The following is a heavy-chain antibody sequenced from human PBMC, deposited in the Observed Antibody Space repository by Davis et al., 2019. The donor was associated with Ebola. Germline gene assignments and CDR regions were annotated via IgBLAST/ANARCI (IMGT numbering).Heavy chain of an antibody. V-gene: IGHV1-8*02. D-gene: IGHD3-10*01. CDR2: TNPNSGNT. CDR3: ARTYRAMVQGVINWFDP. J-gene: IGHJ5*02. Sequence: ASVKVSCKASRYTFTSYYMHWVRPATGQGLEWMGWTNPNSGNTGYAQKFQGRVTMTRNTSISTAYMELSSLRSEDTAVYYCARTYRAMVQGVINWFDPWGQGTLVTVSS. CDR1: RYTFTSYY.